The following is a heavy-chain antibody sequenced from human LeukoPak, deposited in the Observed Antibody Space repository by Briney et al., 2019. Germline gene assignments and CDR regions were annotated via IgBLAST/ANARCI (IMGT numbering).Heavy chain of an antibody. J-gene: IGHJ6*02. Sequence: PGGSLRLSCAASGFTFSSYAMSWVRQAPGKGLEWVSAISGSGGSTYYADSVKGRFTISRDNSKNTLYLQMNSLRAEDTAVYYCARGGLTVAGIVSYYYYGMDVWGQGTTVTVSS. D-gene: IGHD6-19*01. V-gene: IGHV3-23*01. CDR2: ISGSGGST. CDR3: ARGGLTVAGIVSYYYYGMDV. CDR1: GFTFSSYA.